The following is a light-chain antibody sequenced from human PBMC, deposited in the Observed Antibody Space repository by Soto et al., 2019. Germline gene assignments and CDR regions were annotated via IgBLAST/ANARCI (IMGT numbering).Light chain of an antibody. J-gene: IGLJ1*01. Sequence: QSVLTQPPSVSAAPGQKVTISCSGSSSNIGGNSVSWYQQLPGTAPKLLIYDDNKRPSGIPDRFSGSKSGTSATLGITGFXTGDEADYYCGSWDSSLSAYVFGTGTKATLL. V-gene: IGLV1-51*01. CDR3: GSWDSSLSAYV. CDR2: DDN. CDR1: SSNIGGNS.